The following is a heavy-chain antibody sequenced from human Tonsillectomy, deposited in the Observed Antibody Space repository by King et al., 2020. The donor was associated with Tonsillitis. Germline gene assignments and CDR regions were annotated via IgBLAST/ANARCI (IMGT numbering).Heavy chain of an antibody. V-gene: IGHV1-18*01. CDR1: AYMFTTYG. CDR2: INTYTGDT. J-gene: IGHJ4*02. CDR3: ARDQGVNRGYTSGWYGAF. D-gene: IGHD6-19*01. Sequence: QLVQSGTEVKKPGASVKVSCKAPAYMFTTYGISWVRQAPGQRPEWMGWINTYTGDTDFAQRFQGRVTVTRVTSTSTVYMELRNLRSDDTAIYYCARDQGVNRGYTSGWYGAFWGQGTLVTVSA.